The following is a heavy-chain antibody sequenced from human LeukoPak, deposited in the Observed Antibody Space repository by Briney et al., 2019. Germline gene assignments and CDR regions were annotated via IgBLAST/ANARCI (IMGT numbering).Heavy chain of an antibody. D-gene: IGHD2-2*01. CDR2: IYHSGST. Sequence: PSETLSLTCTVSGGSISSGGYYWSWIRQPPGKGLEWIGYIYHSGSTYYNPSLKSRATISVDRSKNQFSLKLSSVTAADTAVYYCARHRGPRAPYCSSTSCYYYFDYWGQGTLVTVSS. CDR1: GGSISSGGYY. J-gene: IGHJ4*02. V-gene: IGHV4-30-2*01. CDR3: ARHRGPRAPYCSSTSCYYYFDY.